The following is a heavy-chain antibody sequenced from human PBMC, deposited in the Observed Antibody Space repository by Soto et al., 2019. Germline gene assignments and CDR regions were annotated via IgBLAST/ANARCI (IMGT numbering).Heavy chain of an antibody. CDR3: AHPRGYGVFDAYDF. CDR2: ISVSGDGT. V-gene: IGHV3-23*01. D-gene: IGHD4-17*01. CDR1: GFTFTTYA. Sequence: GWALRLSCAASGFTFTTYAMSWLRQAPGKGRGWVSAISVSGDGTFYAGSVKGRFTISRENSKNTLYLQMSGLRTEDTAVYYCAHPRGYGVFDAYDFWGQGTMVTVSS. J-gene: IGHJ3*01.